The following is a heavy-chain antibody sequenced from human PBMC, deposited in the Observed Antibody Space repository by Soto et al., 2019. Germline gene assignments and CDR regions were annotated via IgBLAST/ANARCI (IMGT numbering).Heavy chain of an antibody. J-gene: IGHJ4*02. V-gene: IGHV2-5*02. CDR1: GFSLSTSGVG. Sequence: SGPTLVNPTQTLTLTCTFSGFSLSTSGVGVGWIRQPPGKALEWLALIYWDDDKRYSPSLKSRLTITKDTSKNQVVLTMTNMDPVDTATYYFPHSDYGDPPDYYFDYGGQETLVTVSS. D-gene: IGHD4-17*01. CDR3: PHSDYGDPPDYYFDY. CDR2: IYWDDDK.